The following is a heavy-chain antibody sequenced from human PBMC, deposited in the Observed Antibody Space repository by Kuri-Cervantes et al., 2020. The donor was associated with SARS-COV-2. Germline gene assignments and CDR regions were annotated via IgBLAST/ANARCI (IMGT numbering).Heavy chain of an antibody. CDR1: GGSFSGYY. D-gene: IGHD3-22*01. CDR3: ARLEHFDSSGYFHSGPPQQHYIDQ. Sequence: SETLSLTCDVYGGSFSGYYWTWIRQPPGKGLEWIGEINDRGSTSYNPSLKTRVTISVDASNSQFSLKVTSLTAADTAVYLCARLEHFDSSGYFHSGPPQQHYIDQWGQGTLVTVSS. J-gene: IGHJ4*02. V-gene: IGHV4-34*01. CDR2: INDRGST.